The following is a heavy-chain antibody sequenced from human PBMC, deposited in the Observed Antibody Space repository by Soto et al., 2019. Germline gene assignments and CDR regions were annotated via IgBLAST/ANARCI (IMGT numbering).Heavy chain of an antibody. D-gene: IGHD1-26*01. V-gene: IGHV3-30*03. Sequence: PGGSLRRSCAASGFTFSSYGMHWVRRAPGKGLEWAAVVSDDGGTKIYADFVKGRFTASRENSMGTLYLQMDSLRADDTAVYYCAREFQWEIHAFDIWGQGTMVT. J-gene: IGHJ3*02. CDR1: GFTFSSYG. CDR3: AREFQWEIHAFDI. CDR2: VSDDGGTK.